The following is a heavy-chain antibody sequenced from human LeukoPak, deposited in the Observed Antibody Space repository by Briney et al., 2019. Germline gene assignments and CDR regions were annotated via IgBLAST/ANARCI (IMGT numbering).Heavy chain of an antibody. CDR3: ATAHPDHCTNGVCYFYYYMDV. J-gene: IGHJ6*03. Sequence: ASVKVSCKVSGYTLTELSMHWVRQAPGKGLEWMGGFDPEDGETIYAQKFQGRVTMTVDTSTDTAYMELSSLRSEDTAVYYCATAHPDHCTNGVCYFYYYMDVWGKGTTVTVSS. CDR2: FDPEDGET. CDR1: GYTLTELS. V-gene: IGHV1-24*01. D-gene: IGHD2-8*01.